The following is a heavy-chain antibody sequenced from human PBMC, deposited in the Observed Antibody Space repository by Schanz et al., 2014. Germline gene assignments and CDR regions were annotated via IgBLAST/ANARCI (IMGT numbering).Heavy chain of an antibody. CDR1: GFTVSSNY. V-gene: IGHV3-66*03. D-gene: IGHD3-10*01. J-gene: IGHJ3*02. Sequence: EVQLVESGGGLVQPGGSLRLSCAASGFTVSSNYMSWVRQAPGKGLEWVSSMYINSGSTQYADSVKGRFTISRGNSKNTLYLEMNSLRPDDTAVYYCARDRPFRSESNIYYGDAFDIWGQGTMVTVSS. CDR3: ARDRPFRSESNIYYGDAFDI. CDR2: MYINSGST.